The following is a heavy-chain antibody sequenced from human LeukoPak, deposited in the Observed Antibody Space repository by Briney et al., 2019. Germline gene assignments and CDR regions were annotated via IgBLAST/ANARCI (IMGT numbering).Heavy chain of an antibody. CDR1: GGSISNYY. CDR3: ARHPGVAAAGTAGSFDY. J-gene: IGHJ4*01. D-gene: IGHD6-13*01. Sequence: PETPSLTCIVSGGSISNYYWSWIGQPPGKGLEWIGYIYDSGGTNYNPSLKSRGTISVETSRRQSSLRLNSVTAADTAVYYCARHPGVAAAGTAGSFDYWGHGTLVSVSS. V-gene: IGHV4-59*08. CDR2: IYDSGGT.